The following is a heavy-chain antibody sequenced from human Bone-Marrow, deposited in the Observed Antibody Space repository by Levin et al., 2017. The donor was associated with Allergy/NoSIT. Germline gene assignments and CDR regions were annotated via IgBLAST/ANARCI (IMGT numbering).Heavy chain of an antibody. CDR2: IIPIFGTA. Sequence: PGESLKISCKASGGTFSSYAISWVRQAPGQGLEWMGGIIPIFGTANYAQKFQGRVTITADESTSTAYMELSSLRSEDTAVYYCARDPGPYIWGSYRYPYYFDYWGQGTLVTVSS. CDR3: ARDPGPYIWGSYRYPYYFDY. V-gene: IGHV1-69*01. CDR1: GGTFSSYA. J-gene: IGHJ4*02. D-gene: IGHD3-16*02.